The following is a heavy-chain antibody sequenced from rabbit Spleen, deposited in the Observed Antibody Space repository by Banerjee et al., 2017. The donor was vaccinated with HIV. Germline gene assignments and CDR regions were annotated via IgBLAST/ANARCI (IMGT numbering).Heavy chain of an antibody. CDR2: IDPLFGIT. J-gene: IGHJ4*01. CDR3: VREAGYAGYGDGNL. Sequence: QLEESGGGLVQPGGSLKLSCKASGFTLSSYYMNWVRQAPGKGLEWIGYIDPLFGITYYANWVNGRFSISRENAQNTVFLQMTSLTAADTATYFCVREAGYAGYGDGNLWGPGTLVTVS. D-gene: IGHD7-1*01. CDR1: GFTLSSYY. V-gene: IGHV1S7*01.